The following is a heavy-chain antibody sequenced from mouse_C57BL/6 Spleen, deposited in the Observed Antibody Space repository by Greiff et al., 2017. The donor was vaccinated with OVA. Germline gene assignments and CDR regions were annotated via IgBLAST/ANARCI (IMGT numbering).Heavy chain of an antibody. J-gene: IGHJ2*01. CDR2: IDPSDSGT. CDR1: GYTFTSYW. Sequence: QVQLQQPGAELVRPGSSVKLSCKASGYTFTSYWMHWVKQRPIQGLEWIGNIDPSDSGTHYHEKFKGKATFTVDKSSSTAYLQLSSLTSEDSAVYYGARVRYYCSSSSYFDYWGQGTTLTVSA. CDR3: ARVRYYCSSSSYFDY. V-gene: IGHV1-52*01. D-gene: IGHD1-1*01.